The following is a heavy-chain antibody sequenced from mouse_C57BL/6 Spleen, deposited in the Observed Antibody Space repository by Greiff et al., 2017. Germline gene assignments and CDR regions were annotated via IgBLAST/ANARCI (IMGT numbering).Heavy chain of an antibody. Sequence: QVQLQQSGAELVRPGASVKMSSKASASTFPSYIMHWLNKTPKQAREWIGAIYPGNGDTSYNQKFKGKATLTVDKSSSTAYMQLSSLTSEDSAVYFCARGLRLGFAYWGQGTLVTVSA. CDR2: IYPGNGDT. CDR1: ASTFPSYI. CDR3: ARGLRLGFAY. D-gene: IGHD2-2*01. J-gene: IGHJ3*01. V-gene: IGHV1-12*01.